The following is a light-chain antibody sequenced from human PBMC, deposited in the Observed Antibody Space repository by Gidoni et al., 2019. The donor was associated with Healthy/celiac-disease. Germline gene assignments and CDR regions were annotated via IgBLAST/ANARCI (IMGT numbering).Light chain of an antibody. CDR3: QQYNSYSLP. V-gene: IGKV1-5*03. CDR2: KAS. J-gene: IGKJ5*01. Sequence: DIQMTQSPSNLSASVGDRVTITCRASQTISNWLAWYQQKPGNAPKVLIYKASSLESGVPSRFSGSGSGTEFTLTISSLQPDDFATYYCQQYNSYSLPFGQGTRLEIK. CDR1: QTISNW.